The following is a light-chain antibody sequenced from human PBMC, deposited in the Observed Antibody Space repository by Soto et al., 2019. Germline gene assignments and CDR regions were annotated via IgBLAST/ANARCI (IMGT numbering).Light chain of an antibody. V-gene: IGKV1-39*01. CDR1: QNIETY. CDR3: QQSYIIPRT. Sequence: DIQMTQSPSSLSASVGDRVTIACRASQNIETYLSWYQQKPGKAPNLLIYAASNLQSGVPSRFSGSGSGTDFTLTISSLQPEDFATYYCQQSYIIPRTFGQGTKVEIK. CDR2: AAS. J-gene: IGKJ1*01.